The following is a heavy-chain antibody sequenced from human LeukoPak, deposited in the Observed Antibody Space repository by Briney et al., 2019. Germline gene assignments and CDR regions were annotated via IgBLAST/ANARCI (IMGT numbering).Heavy chain of an antibody. D-gene: IGHD3-10*01. V-gene: IGHV3-66*01. Sequence: PGGSLRLSCAASGFTVSSNYISWVRQAPGKGLEWVSVIYSGGSTYYADSVKGRFTISRDNSKNTLYLQMNSLRAEDTAVYYCARSRLLWFGELLFDYWGQGTLVTVSS. CDR1: GFTVSSNY. CDR3: ARSRLLWFGELLFDY. J-gene: IGHJ4*02. CDR2: IYSGGST.